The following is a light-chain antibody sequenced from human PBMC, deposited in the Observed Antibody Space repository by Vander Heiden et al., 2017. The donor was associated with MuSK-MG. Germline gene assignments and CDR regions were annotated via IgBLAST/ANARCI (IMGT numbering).Light chain of an antibody. V-gene: IGLV2-23*01. CDR1: SSDVGSYNL. CDR3: CSNAGSRTWV. CDR2: EGS. Sequence: QSALTQPASVSGSPGQPITISCTGTSSDVGSYNLVSWYQQYPGKAPKLMIYEGSKRPSGVSNRFSGAKSGNTASLTISGLQAEDEADYYCCSNAGSRTWVFGGGTKLTVL. J-gene: IGLJ3*02.